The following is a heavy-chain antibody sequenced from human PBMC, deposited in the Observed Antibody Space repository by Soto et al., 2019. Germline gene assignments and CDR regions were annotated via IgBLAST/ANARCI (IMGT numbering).Heavy chain of an antibody. J-gene: IGHJ4*02. D-gene: IGHD1-26*01. CDR1: GFTFSTYT. CDR2: IISTGGKT. CDR3: VTVPLGTYYYFDS. V-gene: IGHV3-64D*06. Sequence: GGSLRLSCSASGFTFSTYTMHWVRQAPGKGLEYVSSIISTGGKTYYADSVKGRFSISRDNSKTTVYPQMSSLRAEDTAVYYCVTVPLGTYYYFDSWGQVTMVNVCS.